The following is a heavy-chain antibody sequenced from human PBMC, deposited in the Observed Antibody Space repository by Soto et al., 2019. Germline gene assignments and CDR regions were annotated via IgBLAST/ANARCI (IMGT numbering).Heavy chain of an antibody. CDR3: ARGKRGIGGSYFDH. D-gene: IGHD2-15*01. Sequence: QVQLQESGPGLVKPSETLSVTCTVSGGSISSYYWSWIRQPPGKRLEWIGYIYYSGSTNYNPSLKSRVTISVDTSKNQFSLKLSSVTAADSAVYYCARGKRGIGGSYFDHWGQVTLFTVSS. CDR1: GGSISSYY. J-gene: IGHJ4*02. CDR2: IYYSGST. V-gene: IGHV4-59*01.